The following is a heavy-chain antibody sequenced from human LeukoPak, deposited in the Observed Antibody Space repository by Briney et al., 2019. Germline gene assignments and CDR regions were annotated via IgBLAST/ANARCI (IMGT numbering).Heavy chain of an antibody. CDR2: IYYSGST. V-gene: IGHV4-30-4*01. Sequence: SETLSLTCAVSGGSISSGDYYWSWIRQPPGKGLEWIGYIYYSGSTYYNPSLKSRVTISVDTSKNQFSLKLSSVTAADTAVYYCARVYYHDNSGYGKDYFDYWGQGTLVTVSS. J-gene: IGHJ4*02. CDR1: GGSISSGDYY. D-gene: IGHD3-22*01. CDR3: ARVYYHDNSGYGKDYFDY.